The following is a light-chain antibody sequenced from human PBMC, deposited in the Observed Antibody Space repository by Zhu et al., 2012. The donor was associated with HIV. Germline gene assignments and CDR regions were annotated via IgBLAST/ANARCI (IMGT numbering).Light chain of an antibody. Sequence: IVLTQSPATLSLSPGERATLSCRASHNINNNYLAWYQQKPGQTPRLLIYGASSGATGIPERFSGSGSGTEFTLTISRLEPEDCAVYYCHHYGSLPVTFGQGTVLEIK. CDR1: HNINNNY. J-gene: IGKJ2*01. CDR3: HHYGSLPVT. CDR2: GAS. V-gene: IGKV3-20*01.